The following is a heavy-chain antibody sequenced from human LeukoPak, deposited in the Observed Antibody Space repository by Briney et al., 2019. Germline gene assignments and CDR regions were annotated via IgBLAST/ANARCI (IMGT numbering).Heavy chain of an antibody. CDR1: GYSISSGYY. J-gene: IGHJ6*02. D-gene: IGHD6-13*01. CDR2: IYHSGST. Sequence: SETLSLTCTVSGYSISSGYYWGWIRQPPGKGLEWIGSIYHSGSTYYNPSLKSRVTISVDTSKNQFSLKLSSVTAADTAVYYCARELDSSKNGMDVWGQGTTVTVSS. CDR3: ARELDSSKNGMDV. V-gene: IGHV4-38-2*02.